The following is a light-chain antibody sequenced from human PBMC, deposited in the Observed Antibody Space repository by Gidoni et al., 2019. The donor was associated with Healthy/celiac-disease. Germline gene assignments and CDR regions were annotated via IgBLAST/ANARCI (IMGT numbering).Light chain of an antibody. CDR2: EDN. CDR1: SGSIASNY. V-gene: IGLV6-57*02. Sequence: NFMLTQPHSVSESPGKTVTISCTGSSGSIASNYVQWYQQRPGSAPTTVIYEDNQRPSGVPDRFSGSIDSSPNSASLTISGLKTEDEADYYCQSYDSSNRAVVFGGGTKLTVL. CDR3: QSYDSSNRAVV. J-gene: IGLJ2*01.